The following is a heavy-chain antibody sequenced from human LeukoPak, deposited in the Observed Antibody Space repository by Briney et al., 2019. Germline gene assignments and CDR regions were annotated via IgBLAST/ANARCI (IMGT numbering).Heavy chain of an antibody. CDR3: ARDDSGIAAAGVY. CDR1: GGSISSNNW. D-gene: IGHD6-13*01. Sequence: NPSETLSLTCAVSGGSISSNNWWIWVRQSPEKGLEWIGEIYHDGSTNYNPSLKSRVTISMDKSKNQLSLKLNFVTAADTAVYYCARDDSGIAAAGVYWGQGTLVTVSS. CDR2: IYHDGST. V-gene: IGHV4-4*02. J-gene: IGHJ4*02.